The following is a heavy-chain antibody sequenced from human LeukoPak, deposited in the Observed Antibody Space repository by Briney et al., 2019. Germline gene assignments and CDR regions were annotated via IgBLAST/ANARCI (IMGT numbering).Heavy chain of an antibody. D-gene: IGHD7-27*01. V-gene: IGHV4-59*01. CDR2: IYFSGST. J-gene: IGHJ4*02. Sequence: PSETPSLTCTVSGGSITSYYWSWIRQPPGKGLEYIGYIYFSGSTNYTPSLKSRVAISVDTSKNQFSLKLSSVVAADTAVYYCARLYGELGYFDSWGQGTLVTVSS. CDR3: ARLYGELGYFDS. CDR1: GGSITSYY.